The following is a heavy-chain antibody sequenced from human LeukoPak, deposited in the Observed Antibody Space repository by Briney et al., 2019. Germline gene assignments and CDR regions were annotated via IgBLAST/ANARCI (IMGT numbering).Heavy chain of an antibody. CDR2: IYYSGST. D-gene: IGHD3-22*01. Sequence: SETLSLTCTVSGXSISSYYWSWIRQPPGKGLEWIGYIYYSGSTNYNPSLKSRVTISVDTSKNQFSLKLSSVTAADTAVYYCALYDSSGYYPSGATGFDYWGQGTLVTVSS. CDR1: GXSISSYY. CDR3: ALYDSSGYYPSGATGFDY. J-gene: IGHJ4*02. V-gene: IGHV4-59*08.